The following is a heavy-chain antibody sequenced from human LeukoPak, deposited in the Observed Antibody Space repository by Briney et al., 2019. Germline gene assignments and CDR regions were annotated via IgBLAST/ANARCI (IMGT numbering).Heavy chain of an antibody. CDR3: ARVMAARREDLNWFDP. CDR2: IYYSGNT. CDR1: GGSISTSGSY. D-gene: IGHD6-6*01. J-gene: IGHJ5*02. Sequence: SETLSLTCTVSGGSISTSGSYWAWIRQPPGKGLEWIGSIYYSGNTYNPSLKSRVTISVDTSKNQFSLNLTSVNAADTVVYYCARVMAARREDLNWFDPWGQGTLVTVSS. V-gene: IGHV4-39*07.